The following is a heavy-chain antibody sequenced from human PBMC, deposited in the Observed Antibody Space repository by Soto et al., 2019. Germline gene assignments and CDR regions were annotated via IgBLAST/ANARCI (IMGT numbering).Heavy chain of an antibody. CDR1: GFTFSSYA. CDR2: ISYDGSNK. D-gene: IGHD3-3*01. V-gene: IGHV3-30-3*01. Sequence: GGSLRLSCAASGFTFSSYAMHWVRQAPGKGLEWVAVISYDGSNKYYADSVKGRFTISRDNSKNTLYLQMNSLRADDTAVYYCAGAARLRFLEWLLWDYWGQGTLVTVSS. CDR3: AGAARLRFLEWLLWDY. J-gene: IGHJ4*02.